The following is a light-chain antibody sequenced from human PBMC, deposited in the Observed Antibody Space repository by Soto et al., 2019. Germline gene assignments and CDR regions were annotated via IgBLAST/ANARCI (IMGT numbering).Light chain of an antibody. J-gene: IGLJ1*01. CDR3: CSYAGSYYV. Sequence: QSVLTQPRSVSGSPGQLVTISCTGTSSDVGGYNYVSWYQQHPGKAPKLMIYDVSKRPSGVPDRFSGSKSGNTASLTISGLQAEDEADYYCCSYAGSYYVFGTGTKVTVL. V-gene: IGLV2-11*01. CDR1: SSDVGGYNY. CDR2: DVS.